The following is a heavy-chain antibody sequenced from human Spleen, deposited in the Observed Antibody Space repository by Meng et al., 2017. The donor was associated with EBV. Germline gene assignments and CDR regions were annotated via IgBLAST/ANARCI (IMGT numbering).Heavy chain of an antibody. CDR2: LITMLGAP. D-gene: IGHD3-10*01. CDR3: ASESGRGYTPDY. Sequence: QVQLVQSVAEVKKPGSSVKVSCKTSGGTFSSDAISWVRQAPGQGLEWMGGLITMLGAPNYAQKFQDRVTIIADKSTSIHYMELSSLRSDDTAVYYCASESGRGYTPDYWGRGTLVTVSS. J-gene: IGHJ4*02. CDR1: GGTFSSDA. V-gene: IGHV1-69*06.